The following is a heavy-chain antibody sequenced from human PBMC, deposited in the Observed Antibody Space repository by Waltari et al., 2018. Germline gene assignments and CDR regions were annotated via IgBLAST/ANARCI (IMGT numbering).Heavy chain of an antibody. CDR1: GYSISSGYY. CDR2: IYHSGST. CDR3: ARDRNGPFDY. D-gene: IGHD2-8*01. J-gene: IGHJ4*02. Sequence: QVQLQESGPGLVKPSETLSLTCAVSGYSISSGYYWGWIRQPPGKGLEWIGRIYHSGSTNYNPSLKSRVTISVDTSKNQFSLKLSSVTAADTAVYYCARDRNGPFDYWGQGTLVTVSS. V-gene: IGHV4-38-2*02.